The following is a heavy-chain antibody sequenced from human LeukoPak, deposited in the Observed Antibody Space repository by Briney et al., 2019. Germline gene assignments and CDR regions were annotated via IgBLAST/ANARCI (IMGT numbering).Heavy chain of an antibody. CDR1: GLIFDNAW. Sequence: KPGGSLRLSCAASGLIFDNAWMNWVRQPPGKGLEWVGHIKSKREGGTRDYAAPVKGRFTISRDDSLDTLYLQMNSLKTEDTAMYYCIPDVLDMITFGLDVWGQGTMVTVSS. D-gene: IGHD3-16*01. V-gene: IGHV3-15*01. CDR3: IPDVLDMITFGLDV. CDR2: IKSKREGGTR. J-gene: IGHJ3*01.